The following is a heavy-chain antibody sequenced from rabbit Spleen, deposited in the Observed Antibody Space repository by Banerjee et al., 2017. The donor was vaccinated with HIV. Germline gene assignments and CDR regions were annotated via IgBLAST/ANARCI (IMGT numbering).Heavy chain of an antibody. CDR2: IYAGTTGTT. D-gene: IGHD4-1*01. V-gene: IGHV1S40*01. CDR3: AREGGIVVAGAFDL. Sequence: QSLEESGGDLVKPGASLTLTCTASGFSFSAVHWIYWVRQAPGKGLEWIGTIYAGTTGTTDYARWAKGRFTISKTSSTTVTLQMTSLTAADTATYFCAREGGIVVAGAFDLWGQGTLVTVS. J-gene: IGHJ4*01. CDR1: GFSFSAVHW.